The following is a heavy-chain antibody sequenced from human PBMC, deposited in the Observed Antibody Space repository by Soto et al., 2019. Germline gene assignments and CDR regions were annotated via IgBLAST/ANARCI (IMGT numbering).Heavy chain of an antibody. CDR2: IYYSGST. V-gene: IGHV4-31*03. Sequence: SETLSLTCTVSGGSISSGGYYWSWIRQHPGKGLEWIGYIYYSGSTYYNPSLKSRVTISVDTSKNQFSLKLSSVTAADTAVYYRARDLSYGYIWFDPWGQGTLVTVSS. CDR1: GGSISSGGYY. CDR3: ARDLSYGYIWFDP. J-gene: IGHJ5*02. D-gene: IGHD5-18*01.